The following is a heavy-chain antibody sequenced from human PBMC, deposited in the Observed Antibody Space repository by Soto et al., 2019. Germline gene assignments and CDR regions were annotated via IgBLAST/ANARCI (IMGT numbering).Heavy chain of an antibody. CDR1: GYTFTGYY. J-gene: IGHJ4*02. D-gene: IGHD1-26*01. CDR2: INPNSGGT. CDR3: ARERPWELRRNNYLDY. Sequence: QVQLVQSGAEVKKPGASVKVSCKASGYTFTGYYMHWVRQAPGQGLEWMGWINPNSGGTNYAQKFQGRVTMTRDTSISTAYMELSRLRSDDTAVYYCARERPWELRRNNYLDYWGQGTLVTVSS. V-gene: IGHV1-2*02.